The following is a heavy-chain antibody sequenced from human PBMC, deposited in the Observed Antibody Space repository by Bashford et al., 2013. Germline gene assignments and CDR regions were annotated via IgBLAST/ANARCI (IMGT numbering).Heavy chain of an antibody. V-gene: IGHV4-4*07. J-gene: IGHJ4*02. CDR1: VAPSIIST. CDR2: IYSSGST. Sequence: SXTLVPHLHCLSVAPSIISTGVGSGSRRKGLEWIGRIYSSGSTNYNPSLKSRVTMSVDTSRNQFSLKLSSVTAADTGVYFCGRVSVAGNFDYWGQGSLVTVSS. CDR3: GRVSVAGNFDY. D-gene: IGHD6-19*01.